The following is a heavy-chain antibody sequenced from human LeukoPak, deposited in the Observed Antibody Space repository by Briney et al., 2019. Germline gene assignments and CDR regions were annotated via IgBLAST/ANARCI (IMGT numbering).Heavy chain of an antibody. CDR1: GGSISSYY. J-gene: IGHJ4*02. CDR2: IYYSGST. D-gene: IGHD6-13*01. Sequence: SETLSLTCTVSGGSISSYYWSWVRQPPGKGLEGIGYIYYSGSTNYNPSLKSRVTISVDTSKNQFSLKLSSVTAADTAVYYCARDLYSSSWYGGFDYWGQGTLVTVSS. V-gene: IGHV4-59*01. CDR3: ARDLYSSSWYGGFDY.